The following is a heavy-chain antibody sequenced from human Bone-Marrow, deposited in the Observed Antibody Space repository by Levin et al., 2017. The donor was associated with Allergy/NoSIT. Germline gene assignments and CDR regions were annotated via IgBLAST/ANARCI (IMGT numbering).Heavy chain of an antibody. CDR2: IGIPGDI. D-gene: IGHD3-16*01. J-gene: IGHJ4*02. V-gene: IGHV3-48*01. CDR1: GVSFSSCN. CDR3: VRGETSNLRQ. Sequence: QTGGSLRLSCVVSGVSFSSCNMNWVRQAPGKGLEWISYIGIPGDIYYADSVKGRFTVSRDNAKNSLYLQMNSLRVEDTAVYYCVRGETSNLRQWGQGTLVTVSS.